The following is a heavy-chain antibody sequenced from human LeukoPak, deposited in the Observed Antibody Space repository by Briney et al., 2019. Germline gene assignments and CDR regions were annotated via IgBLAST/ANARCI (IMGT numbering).Heavy chain of an antibody. CDR2: INPNSGGT. CDR1: GYTFTGYY. Sequence: ASVKVSCKASGYTFTGYYMHWVRQAPGQGLEWMGWINPNSGGTNYAQKFQGRVTMTRDTSISTAYMELSRLRSDDTAVYYCARGAGLYSSDWYRPTSWFDPWGQGTLVTVSS. V-gene: IGHV1-2*02. J-gene: IGHJ5*02. CDR3: ARGAGLYSSDWYRPTSWFDP. D-gene: IGHD6-19*01.